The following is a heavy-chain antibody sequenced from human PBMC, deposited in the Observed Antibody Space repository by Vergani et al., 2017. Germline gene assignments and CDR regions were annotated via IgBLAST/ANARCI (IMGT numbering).Heavy chain of an antibody. J-gene: IGHJ4*02. D-gene: IGHD3-10*01. CDR3: ARVGTMVRGVISSFDY. CDR2: IYYSGST. CDR1: GGSISSSSYY. V-gene: IGHV4-39*07. Sequence: QLQLQESGPGLVKPSETLSLTCTVSGGSISSSSYYWGWIRQPPGKGLEWIGSIYYSGSTNYNPSLKSRVTISVDTSKNQFSLKLSSVTAADTAVYYCARVGTMVRGVISSFDYWGQGTLVTVSS.